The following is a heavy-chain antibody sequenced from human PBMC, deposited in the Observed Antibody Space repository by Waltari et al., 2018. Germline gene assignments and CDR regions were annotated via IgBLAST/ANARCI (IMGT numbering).Heavy chain of an antibody. J-gene: IGHJ5*02. CDR3: AREMGDIVSWFDP. D-gene: IGHD2-15*01. CDR2: ISSSSSYI. CDR1: GFTFSSHS. V-gene: IGHV3-21*01. Sequence: EVQLVESGGGLVKPVGSLRLSCAASGFTFSSHSMNWVRQAPGKGLEWVSSISSSSSYIYYGDSGKGRFTISRDNAKNSLYLQMNSLRAEDTAVYYCAREMGDIVSWFDPWGQGTLVTVSS.